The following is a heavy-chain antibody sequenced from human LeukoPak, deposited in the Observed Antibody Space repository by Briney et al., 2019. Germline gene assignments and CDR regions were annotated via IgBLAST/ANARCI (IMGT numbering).Heavy chain of an antibody. Sequence: SETLSLTCTVSGDSISSYHWSWIRQPPGKGLEWIGYISYSGGTNYNPSLKSRVTISIDTSKNQFSLKLSSVTAADTAVYYCARVGRGDYVWGSYSFDYWGQGTLVTVSS. D-gene: IGHD3-16*01. CDR2: ISYSGGT. V-gene: IGHV4-59*01. CDR1: GDSISSYH. CDR3: ARVGRGDYVWGSYSFDY. J-gene: IGHJ4*02.